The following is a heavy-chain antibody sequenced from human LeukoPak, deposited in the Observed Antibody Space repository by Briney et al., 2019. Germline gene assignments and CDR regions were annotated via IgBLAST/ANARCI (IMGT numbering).Heavy chain of an antibody. CDR3: AKAYGSGRSFFDY. Sequence: GGSLRLSCAASGFTFDDYGMSWVRQAPGKGLEWVAAVSGVGYSTYYADSVKGRFTISRDNSKNTLYLQMNSLRAEDTALYYCAKAYGSGRSFFDYWGQGTLVTVSS. J-gene: IGHJ4*02. CDR1: GFTFDDYG. CDR2: VSGVGYST. D-gene: IGHD3-10*01. V-gene: IGHV3-23*01.